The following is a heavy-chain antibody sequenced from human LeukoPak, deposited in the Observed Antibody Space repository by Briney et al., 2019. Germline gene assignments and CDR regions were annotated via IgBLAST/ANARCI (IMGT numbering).Heavy chain of an antibody. D-gene: IGHD3-22*01. CDR2: IIPILGIA. CDR1: GGTFSSYA. CDR3: ARVRYYDSSGYSYYFDY. V-gene: IGHV1-69*04. J-gene: IGHJ4*02. Sequence: SVKVSCKASGGTFSSYAISWVRQAPGQGLEWMGGIIPILGIANYAQKFQGRVTITADKSTSTAYMELSSLRSEDTAVYYCARVRYYDSSGYSYYFDYWGQGTLVTVSS.